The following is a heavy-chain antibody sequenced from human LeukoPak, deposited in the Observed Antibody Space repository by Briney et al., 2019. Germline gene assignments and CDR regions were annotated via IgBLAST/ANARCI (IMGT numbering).Heavy chain of an antibody. D-gene: IGHD3-10*01. J-gene: IGHJ4*02. CDR2: ISYDGSNK. V-gene: IGHV3-30-3*01. CDR1: GFTFSSYA. Sequence: GGSLRLSCAASGFTFSSYAMHWVRQAPGKGLEWVAVISYDGSNKYYADSVKGRFTISRDNSKNTLYLQMNSLRAEDTAVYYCARDRVSYFDYWGQGTLVTASS. CDR3: ARDRVSYFDY.